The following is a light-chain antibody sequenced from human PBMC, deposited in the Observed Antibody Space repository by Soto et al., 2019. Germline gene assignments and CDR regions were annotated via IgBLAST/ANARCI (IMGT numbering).Light chain of an antibody. J-gene: IGKJ3*01. Sequence: DIQMTQSPSSLSASVGDTITITCRASQGSSNSLNWYQLRPGEAPKLLIYDASNLAPGVPSRFNGSGSGTHFTVTVSSLQTEDIATYYCHQYNNDPYTYGPGTKVDLK. CDR2: DAS. CDR3: HQYNNDPYT. CDR1: QGSSNS. V-gene: IGKV1-33*01.